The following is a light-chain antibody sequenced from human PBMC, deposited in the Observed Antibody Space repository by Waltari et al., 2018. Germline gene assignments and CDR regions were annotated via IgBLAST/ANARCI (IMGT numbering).Light chain of an antibody. J-gene: IGLJ2*01. CDR3: CSYTTSDTFV. Sequence: QSALTQPASVSGSPGQSITISCTGTSSDVGSYNFVNWYQQHPGKAPKLMIYEARKRPSGVSNRFSGSKSGNTASLTISGLQAEDEADYYCCSYTTSDTFVFGGGTKLTVL. V-gene: IGLV2-23*02. CDR2: EAR. CDR1: SSDVGSYNF.